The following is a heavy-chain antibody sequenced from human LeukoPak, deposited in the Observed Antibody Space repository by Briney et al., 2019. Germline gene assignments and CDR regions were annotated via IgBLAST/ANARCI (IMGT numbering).Heavy chain of an antibody. Sequence: SETLSLTCTVSGGSICSSSYYWGWIRQPPGKGLEWIGSIYYSGSTYYNPSLKSRVTISLDTSKNQFSLKLNSVTAADTALYYCAGSGGFTSPQNYWGQGTLVTV. J-gene: IGHJ4*02. V-gene: IGHV4-39*07. CDR2: IYYSGST. CDR3: AGSGGFTSPQNY. CDR1: GGSICSSSYY. D-gene: IGHD3-16*01.